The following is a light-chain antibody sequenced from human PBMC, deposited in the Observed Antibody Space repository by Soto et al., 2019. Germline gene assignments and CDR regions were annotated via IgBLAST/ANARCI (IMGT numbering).Light chain of an antibody. CDR3: QHYGSLVLT. V-gene: IGKV3-20*01. CDR1: QSVSRTY. CDR2: GAS. J-gene: IGKJ4*01. Sequence: EIVLTQSPGTLSLSPGERATLSCRASQSVSRTYLAWYHQKPGQAPRLLIYGASSRATGIPDRFSGSGSGTDFTLTISRLEPEDFAVYYCQHYGSLVLTFGGGTKVEIK.